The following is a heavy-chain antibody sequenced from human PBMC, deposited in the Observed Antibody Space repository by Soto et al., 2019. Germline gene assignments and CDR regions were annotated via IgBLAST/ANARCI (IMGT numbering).Heavy chain of an antibody. D-gene: IGHD6-19*01. J-gene: IGHJ3*02. Sequence: QITVKESGPTLVTPTQTLTLTCTFSGFSFRTSGAGVGWIRQPPGKALEWLALICCNDDKRYTPSINSRITIATVTSTNQVNVTMWLLDPVDTAIYFCAPCGVASTSQGALDI. CDR1: GFSFRTSGAG. CDR3: APCGVASTSQGALDI. V-gene: IGHV2-5*01. CDR2: ICCNDDK.